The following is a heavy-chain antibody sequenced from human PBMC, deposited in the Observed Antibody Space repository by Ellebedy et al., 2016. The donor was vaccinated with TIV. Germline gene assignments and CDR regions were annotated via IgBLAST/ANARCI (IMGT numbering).Heavy chain of an antibody. D-gene: IGHD3-10*01. Sequence: GESLKISCATSGFTFGKFWMGWVRQAPGKGLEWVANIKQDGGEKYYVDSVRGRFTISRDNAQNSVYLQMNSLRVDDTALYYCATSGEDGWFGDGDSWGQGTLVTVSS. CDR2: IKQDGGEK. J-gene: IGHJ4*02. V-gene: IGHV3-7*01. CDR1: GFTFGKFW. CDR3: ATSGEDGWFGDGDS.